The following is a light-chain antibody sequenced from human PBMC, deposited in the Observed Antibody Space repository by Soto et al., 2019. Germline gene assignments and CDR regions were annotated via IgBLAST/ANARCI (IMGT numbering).Light chain of an antibody. CDR1: QSINRN. Sequence: EIVMTQSPATLSVSPGEGATLSCLSSQSINRNVAWSQQKRGQDPRLLIYEASTRATGIPARLSGSGSGTEFSLTISSLQSEDFAVYYCKQYKAWSPFTCGGGTQVEIK. V-gene: IGKV3-15*01. CDR3: KQYKAWSPFT. J-gene: IGKJ4*01. CDR2: EAS.